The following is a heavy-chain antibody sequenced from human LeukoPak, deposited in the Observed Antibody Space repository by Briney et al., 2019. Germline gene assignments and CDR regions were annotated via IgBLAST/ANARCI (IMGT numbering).Heavy chain of an antibody. Sequence: SETLSLTRTVSGGSISSSSYYWGWIRQPPGKGLDWIGSIYYSGSTYYNPSLKSRVTISVDTSKNQFSLKLSSVTAADTAVYYCARHEIVVVPAAILCGWFDPWGQGTLVTVSS. V-gene: IGHV4-39*01. D-gene: IGHD2-2*02. J-gene: IGHJ5*02. CDR2: IYYSGST. CDR3: ARHEIVVVPAAILCGWFDP. CDR1: GGSISSSSYY.